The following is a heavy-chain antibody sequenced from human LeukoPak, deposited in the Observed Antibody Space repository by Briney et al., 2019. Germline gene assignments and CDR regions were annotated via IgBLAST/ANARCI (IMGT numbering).Heavy chain of an antibody. J-gene: IGHJ4*02. CDR3: ARGGGYSYGYRSLHPYYYFDY. D-gene: IGHD5-18*01. V-gene: IGHV4-34*01. CDR2: INHSGST. CDR1: GGSFSGYY. Sequence: SETLSLTCAVYGGSFSGYYWSWIRQPPGKGLEWIGEINHSGSTNYNPSLKSRVTISVDTSKNQFSLKLSSVTAADTAVYYCARGGGYSYGYRSLHPYYYFDYWGQGTLVTVSS.